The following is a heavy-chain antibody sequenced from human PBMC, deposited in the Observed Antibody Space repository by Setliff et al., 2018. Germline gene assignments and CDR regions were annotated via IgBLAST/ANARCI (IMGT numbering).Heavy chain of an antibody. CDR2: GSTGKT. CDR3: AKGGPYYYYYMDV. CDR1: GFSFSDYA. V-gene: IGHV3-23*01. J-gene: IGHJ6*03. Sequence: PGGSLRLSCAASGFSFSDYAMSWVRQAPRKGLEWVSGGSTGKTDYADSVKGRFTMSRDSSTNTLYLQMNSLRGEDTAVYYCAKGGPYYYYYMDVWGKGTMVTVSS.